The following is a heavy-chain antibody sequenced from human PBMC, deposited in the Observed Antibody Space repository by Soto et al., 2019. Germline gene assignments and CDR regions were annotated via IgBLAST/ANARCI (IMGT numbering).Heavy chain of an antibody. CDR3: ARGLVRGVIQNWFDP. D-gene: IGHD3-10*01. Sequence: KFQGRVTITRDTSASTAYMELSSLRSEDTAVYYCARGLVRGVIQNWFDPWGQGTLVTVSS. V-gene: IGHV1-3*01. J-gene: IGHJ5*02.